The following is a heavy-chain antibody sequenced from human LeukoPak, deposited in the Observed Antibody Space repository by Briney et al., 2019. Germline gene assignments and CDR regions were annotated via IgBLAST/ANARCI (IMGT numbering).Heavy chain of an antibody. V-gene: IGHV4-39*07. CDR3: ARGPYSSSWYPVKSWFDP. D-gene: IGHD6-13*01. Sequence: PSETLSLTCTVSGGSISSSSYYWGWIRQPPGKGLEWIGEINHSGSTNYNPSLKSRVTISVDTSKNQFSLKLSSVTAADTAVYYCARGPYSSSWYPVKSWFDPWGQGTLVTVSS. CDR2: INHSGST. J-gene: IGHJ5*02. CDR1: GGSISSSSYY.